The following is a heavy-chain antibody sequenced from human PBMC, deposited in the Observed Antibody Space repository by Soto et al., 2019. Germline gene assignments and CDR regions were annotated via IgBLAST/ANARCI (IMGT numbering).Heavy chain of an antibody. J-gene: IGHJ5*02. CDR2: IYWDDDK. CDR1: GFSLSTTGVG. D-gene: IGHD3-10*01. CDR3: AQRLCDYGLGRERANYFDT. V-gene: IGHV2-5*02. Sequence: QITLKESGPTLVRPTQTLTLTCTFSGFSLSTTGVGVGWIRQPPGKALECLALIYWDDDKRYSPSLKSRLTIMKHTSKKEVIRTLTKMEPMNTATYPCAQRLCDYGLGRERANYFDTWGQGSLVNDSS.